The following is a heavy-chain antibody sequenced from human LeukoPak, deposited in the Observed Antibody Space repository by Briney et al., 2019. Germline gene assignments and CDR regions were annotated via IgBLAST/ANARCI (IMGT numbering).Heavy chain of an antibody. V-gene: IGHV3-7*04. Sequence: GGSLRPSCVASGFPFSSYWMTWVRQAPGKGLEWVANIKQDGSKKSYVDSVKGRFTISRDNAKNSLYLQMNSLRPEDTAIYYCTRVGYIDEGIDYWGQGTLVTVSS. J-gene: IGHJ4*02. CDR1: GFPFSSYW. CDR2: IKQDGSKK. CDR3: TRVGYIDEGIDY. D-gene: IGHD5-24*01.